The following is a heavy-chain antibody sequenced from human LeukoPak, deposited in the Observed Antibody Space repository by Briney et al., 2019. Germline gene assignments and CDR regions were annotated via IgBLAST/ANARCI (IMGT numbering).Heavy chain of an antibody. D-gene: IGHD1-26*01. CDR3: ARWVNSGSYKMYYGLDV. CDR1: GFIFSDYS. Sequence: PGGSLRLSCAAPGFIFSDYSMNWVRQAPGEGLEWVSSISSLGTYIYYVDSVKGRFTVSRDNAKNSLYLQMNSLRVEDTAVYYCARWVNSGSYKMYYGLDVWGQGTTVTVSS. V-gene: IGHV3-21*01. CDR2: ISSLGTYI. J-gene: IGHJ6*02.